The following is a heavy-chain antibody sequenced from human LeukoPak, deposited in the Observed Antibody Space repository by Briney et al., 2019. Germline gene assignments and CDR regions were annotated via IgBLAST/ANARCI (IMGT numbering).Heavy chain of an antibody. CDR1: RYIFTPYY. CDR3: VRDEKVVPAAKGGHRRFDP. D-gene: IGHD2-2*01. J-gene: IGHJ5*02. CDR2: INPYSGGT. V-gene: IGHV1-2*02. Sequence: ASVSVSCKASRYIFTPYYMHWVGQAPGQGLEWVGWINPYSGGTNYAQKLHGRVTMPRDTSLHTANMEPSRLRSYDPAVYDCVRDEKVVPAAKGGHRRFDPWGEGTLVTVSS.